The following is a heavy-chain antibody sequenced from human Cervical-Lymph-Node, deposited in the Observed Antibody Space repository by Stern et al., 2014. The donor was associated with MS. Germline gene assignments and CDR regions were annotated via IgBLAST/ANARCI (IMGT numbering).Heavy chain of an antibody. CDR2: IIPFFDTT. D-gene: IGHD6-13*01. V-gene: IGHV1-69*01. CDR1: GGAFRNYI. J-gene: IGHJ5*01. Sequence: QVQLVQSGAEVKKPGSSVKVSCKASGGAFRNYIISWVRQAPGQGPAWMGGIIPFFDTTNYAQKFQGRVTITADGSTSTAYMELSSLRSEDTAVYYCVRVYRPDSINWSWDSWFDSWGQGTLVTVSS. CDR3: VRVYRPDSINWSWDSWFDS.